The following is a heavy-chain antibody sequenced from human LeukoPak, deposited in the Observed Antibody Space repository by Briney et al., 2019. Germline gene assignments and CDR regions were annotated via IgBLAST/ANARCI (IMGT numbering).Heavy chain of an antibody. CDR3: ARLDGGNYYGSGSPVGPFDP. D-gene: IGHD3-10*01. CDR2: IYYSGST. J-gene: IGHJ5*02. CDR1: GGSISSGDYY. Sequence: PSETLSLTCTVSGGSISSGDYYWSWIRQPPGKGLEWIGYIYYSGSTYYNPSLKSRVTISVDTSKNKFSLKLSSVTAADTGVYYCARLDGGNYYGSGSPVGPFDPWGQGTLVTVSS. V-gene: IGHV4-30-4*01.